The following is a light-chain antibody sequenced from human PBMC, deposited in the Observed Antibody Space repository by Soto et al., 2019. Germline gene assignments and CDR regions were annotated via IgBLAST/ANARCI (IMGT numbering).Light chain of an antibody. Sequence: EIVLTPSPGTLSLSPGERATLSCRASQSVSSSYLAWYQQKPGQAPRLLIYDASNRATGIPARFSGSGSGTDFTLTISSLESEDFAVYYCQQRSNFITFGQGTRLEIK. CDR2: DAS. CDR1: QSVSSSY. CDR3: QQRSNFIT. J-gene: IGKJ5*01. V-gene: IGKV3-11*01.